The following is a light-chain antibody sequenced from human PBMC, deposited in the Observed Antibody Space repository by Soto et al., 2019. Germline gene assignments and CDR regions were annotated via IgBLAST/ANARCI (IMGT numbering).Light chain of an antibody. CDR1: SSNIETNT. CDR2: NNN. Sequence: QSVLTQPPSASGTPGQRVTISCSGSSSNIETNTVDWYQHLPGTAPKVLIFNNNQRPSGVPDRFSGSKSGTSAFLAISGLQSEDEADYYCAVWDDSLSGMVFGGGTKVTVL. CDR3: AVWDDSLSGMV. J-gene: IGLJ2*01. V-gene: IGLV1-44*01.